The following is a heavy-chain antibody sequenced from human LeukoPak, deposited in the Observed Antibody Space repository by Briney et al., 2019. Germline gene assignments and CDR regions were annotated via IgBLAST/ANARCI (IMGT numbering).Heavy chain of an antibody. CDR2: IIPIFGTA. CDR1: GGAFSSYA. J-gene: IGHJ6*03. Sequence: SVKVSCKASGGAFSSYAISWVRQAPGQGLEWMGGIIPIFGTANYAQKFQGRVTITADESTSTAYMELSSLRSEDPAVYYCARETTVITSVPYYYFYMHVWDKGTTVTVSS. V-gene: IGHV1-69*01. CDR3: ARETTVITSVPYYYFYMHV. D-gene: IGHD4-11*01.